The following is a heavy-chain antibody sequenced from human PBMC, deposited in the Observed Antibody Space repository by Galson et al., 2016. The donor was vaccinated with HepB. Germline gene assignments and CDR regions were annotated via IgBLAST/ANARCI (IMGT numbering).Heavy chain of an antibody. CDR2: ISGSGTNT. CDR1: GFTFTSYA. CDR3: AKIYSQGYYDSSGAYSYFDY. D-gene: IGHD3-22*01. V-gene: IGHV3-23*01. Sequence: SLRLSCAASGFTFTSYAMSWVRQAPGKGLEWVSAISGSGTNTYCADSVKGRFTISRDISKNTLYLQMNSLRAEDTAVYYCAKIYSQGYYDSSGAYSYFDYWGQGTLVTVSS. J-gene: IGHJ4*02.